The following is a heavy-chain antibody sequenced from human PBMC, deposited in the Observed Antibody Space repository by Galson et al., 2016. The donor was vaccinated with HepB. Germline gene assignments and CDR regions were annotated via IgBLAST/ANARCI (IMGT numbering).Heavy chain of an antibody. D-gene: IGHD3-16*02. J-gene: IGHJ4*02. CDR1: GGSFSGYY. Sequence: SETLSLTCAVSGGSFSGYYWSWIRQPPGKGLEWIGEIDHSGRTNYNPSLRSRLTLSVDSSKDQFSLNLHSVTAADTAVYFCASHLNYLWGNFRFDYWGQGTLVTVSS. V-gene: IGHV4-34*01. CDR2: IDHSGRT. CDR3: ASHLNYLWGNFRFDY.